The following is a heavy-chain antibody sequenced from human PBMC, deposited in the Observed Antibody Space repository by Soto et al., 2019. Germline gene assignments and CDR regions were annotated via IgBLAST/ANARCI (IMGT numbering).Heavy chain of an antibody. CDR2: CYPSGKT. J-gene: IGHJ6*02. CDR1: GGAISSYY. D-gene: IGHD3-16*01. Sequence: SETLSLTCTVSGGAISSYYWCCTRQPAGKGLEWIVRCYPSGKTTYNPSLQSRLTMSADTSRHKFSLNLASVTAADTAVYYCARCGLDYVMDGWCQGTTVTVAS. CDR3: ARCGLDYVMDG. V-gene: IGHV4-4*07.